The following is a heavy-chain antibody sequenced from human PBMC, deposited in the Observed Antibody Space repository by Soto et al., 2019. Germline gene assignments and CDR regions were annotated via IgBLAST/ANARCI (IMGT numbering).Heavy chain of an antibody. CDR2: IYPGDSDT. J-gene: IGHJ6*03. CDR3: ARSALCRGYSGHDPRCYYYMDV. CDR1: GYSFTSYW. Sequence: LKISCKGSGYSFTSYWIGWVRQMPGKGLEWMGIIYPGDSDTRYSPSFQGQVTISADKSISTAYLQWSSLKASDTAMYYCARSALCRGYSGHDPRCYYYMDVWGKGTTVTVSS. D-gene: IGHD5-12*01. V-gene: IGHV5-51*01.